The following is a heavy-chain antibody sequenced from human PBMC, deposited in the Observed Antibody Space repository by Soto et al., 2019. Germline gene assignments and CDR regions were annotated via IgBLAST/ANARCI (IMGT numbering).Heavy chain of an antibody. J-gene: IGHJ5*02. V-gene: IGHV3-53*01. CDR2: IAGGDNT. CDR3: AMTHYDFRSGYRFDP. D-gene: IGHD3-3*01. Sequence: GGSLRLSCAVSGFIVTMNYMTWVRHAPGKGLEWVSFIAGGDNTFYADSVKGRFAISRDKSKNTLYLQMDSLRAEDTAVYYCAMTHYDFRSGYRFDPWGQGTLVTVSS. CDR1: GFIVTMNY.